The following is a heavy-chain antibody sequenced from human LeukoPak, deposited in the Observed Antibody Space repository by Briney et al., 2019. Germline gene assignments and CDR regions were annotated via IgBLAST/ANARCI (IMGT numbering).Heavy chain of an antibody. Sequence: SQTLSLTCTVSGGSISSGGYYWSWIRQPPGKGLEWIGYIYHSGSTYYNPSLKSRVTISVDRSKNQFSLKLSSVTAADTAVYYCARTTRVEMATLYFDYWGQGTLVTVSS. J-gene: IGHJ4*02. D-gene: IGHD5-24*01. CDR1: GGSISSGGYY. V-gene: IGHV4-30-2*01. CDR2: IYHSGST. CDR3: ARTTRVEMATLYFDY.